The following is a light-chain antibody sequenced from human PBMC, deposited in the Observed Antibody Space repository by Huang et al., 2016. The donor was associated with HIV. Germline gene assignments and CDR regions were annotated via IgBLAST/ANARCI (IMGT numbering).Light chain of an antibody. CDR1: QDIGTS. CDR2: AAS. J-gene: IGKJ5*01. Sequence: AVQLTQSPSSLSASVGDTVIISCRASQDIGTSLAWYQQRTGRAPKLLIAAASTLQTGGASRFSGDAAETYFALFITNLQPEDFATYYCQQLHTYPITFGQGTRLDMK. CDR3: QQLHTYPIT. V-gene: IGKV1-13*02.